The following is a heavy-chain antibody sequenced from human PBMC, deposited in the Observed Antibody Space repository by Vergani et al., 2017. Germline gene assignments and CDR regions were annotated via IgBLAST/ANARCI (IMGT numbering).Heavy chain of an antibody. CDR3: ARLSYDTTPYLQGGYDC. J-gene: IGHJ4*02. CDR2: TRNKANSYTT. CDR1: GFTFSDHY. D-gene: IGHD3-22*01. V-gene: IGHV3-72*01. Sequence: EVQLVESGGGLVQPGGSLRLSCAASGFTFSDHYMDWVRQAPGKGLEWVGRTRNKANSYTTEYAASVKGRFTISRDDSKNSLYLQMNSLKIEDTAVYYCARLSYDTTPYLQGGYDCWGQGTLVSVSS.